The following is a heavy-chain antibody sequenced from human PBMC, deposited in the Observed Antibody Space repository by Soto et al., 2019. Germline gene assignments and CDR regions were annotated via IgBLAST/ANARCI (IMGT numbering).Heavy chain of an antibody. CDR3: GRGGRIVAAASVD. CDR1: GLTFSNYW. Sequence: EVQLVESGGGLVQPGGSLRLSCAVSGLTFSNYWMNWVRQAPGMGLVWVSRINSDGSSTDYADSVKGRFTISRDNARNTLYLEMHSLRAEDTALYYCGRGGRIVAAASVDWGQGTLVTVSS. CDR2: INSDGSST. J-gene: IGHJ4*02. V-gene: IGHV3-74*01. D-gene: IGHD6-25*01.